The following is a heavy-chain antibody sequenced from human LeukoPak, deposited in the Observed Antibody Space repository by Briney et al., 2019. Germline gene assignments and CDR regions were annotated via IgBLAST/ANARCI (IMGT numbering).Heavy chain of an antibody. CDR2: INHSGST. V-gene: IGHV4-34*01. CDR3: ARGRGVYYGSGSYYHWFDP. CDR1: GGSFSGYY. Sequence: PSETLSLTCAVYGGSFSGYYWSWIRQPPGKGLEWIGEINHSGSTNYNPSLKSRVTISVDTSKNQFSLKLSFVTAADTAVYYCARGRGVYYGSGSYYHWFDPWGQGTLVTVSS. J-gene: IGHJ5*02. D-gene: IGHD3-10*01.